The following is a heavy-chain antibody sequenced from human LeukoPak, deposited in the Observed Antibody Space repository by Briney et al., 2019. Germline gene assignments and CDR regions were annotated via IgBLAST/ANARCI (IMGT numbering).Heavy chain of an antibody. CDR2: ISAYNGNT. J-gene: IGHJ4*02. CDR3: ARAYSGSYYYY. D-gene: IGHD1-26*01. CDR1: GYTLTSYG. V-gene: IGHV1-18*01. Sequence: GASVKVSCKASGYTLTSYGISWVRQAPGQGLEWMGWISAYNGNTDYAQKFQGRVTMTTDTSTSTAYMEVRSLRSDDTAVYYCARAYSGSYYYYWGQGTLVTVSS.